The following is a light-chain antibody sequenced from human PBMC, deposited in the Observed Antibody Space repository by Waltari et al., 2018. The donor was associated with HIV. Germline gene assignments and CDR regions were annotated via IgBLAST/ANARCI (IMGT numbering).Light chain of an antibody. Sequence: DIQMTQSPSSLSAFVGDRVTIACRTSQSVTTFLNWYYHKPGKAPKLLIYGASNLQSGVPSRFSGSGSGTYFTLTITSLQPEDFATYYCQQTSSSPSTFGQGTKLE. CDR3: QQTSSSPST. CDR1: QSVTTF. V-gene: IGKV1-39*01. J-gene: IGKJ2*01. CDR2: GAS.